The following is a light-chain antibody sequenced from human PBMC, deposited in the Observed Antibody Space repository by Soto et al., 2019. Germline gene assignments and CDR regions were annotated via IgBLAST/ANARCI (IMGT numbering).Light chain of an antibody. CDR2: ENN. J-gene: IGLJ1*01. Sequence: QSVLTQPPSVSAAPGQKVTISCSGSNSNIGNTYVSWYQQLPGTAPKLLIYENNKRPSGIPDRFSGSKSGTSATLGITGLQTGDEADYYCGAWDSGLGGYVFGTGTKVTVL. V-gene: IGLV1-51*02. CDR1: NSNIGNTY. CDR3: GAWDSGLGGYV.